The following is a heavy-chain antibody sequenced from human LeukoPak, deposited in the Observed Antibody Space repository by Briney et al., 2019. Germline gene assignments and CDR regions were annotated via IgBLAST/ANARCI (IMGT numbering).Heavy chain of an antibody. CDR1: GYTFTSYG. J-gene: IGHJ5*02. CDR2: INNGNT. Sequence: ASVKVSCKASGYTFTSYGISWVRQAPGQGLEWMGWINNGNTNYAQKFRGRVTMTTDTSTSTAYMELRSLRSDDTAVYYCARVRDYYGTTNWFDPWGQGILVTVSS. V-gene: IGHV1-18*01. CDR3: ARVRDYYGTTNWFDP. D-gene: IGHD3-10*01.